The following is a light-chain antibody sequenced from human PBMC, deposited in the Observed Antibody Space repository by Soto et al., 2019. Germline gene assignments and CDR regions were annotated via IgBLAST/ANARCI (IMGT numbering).Light chain of an antibody. CDR3: HKSYSTPRT. CDR1: QSISSY. CDR2: AAS. V-gene: IGKV1-39*01. J-gene: IGKJ1*01. Sequence: DIQMTQSPSSLSASVGDRVTITCRASQSISSYLNWYQQKPGKAPKLLIYAASSLQSGVPSRFSGSGSGTDFTLTISSLHPEDFATYYCHKSYSTPRTFGQGTKVEIK.